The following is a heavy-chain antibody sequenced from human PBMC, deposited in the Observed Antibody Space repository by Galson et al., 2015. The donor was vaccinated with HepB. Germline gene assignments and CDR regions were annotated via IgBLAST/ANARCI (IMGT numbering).Heavy chain of an antibody. CDR1: GGTFSSYA. V-gene: IGHV1-69*13. Sequence: SVKVSCKASGGTFSSYAISWVRQAPGQGLEWMGGIIPIFGTVNYAQKFQGRVTITADESTSTAYMELSSLRSEDTAVYYCARGRWEEQQLNYYYYGMDVWGQGTTVTVSS. J-gene: IGHJ6*02. D-gene: IGHD6-13*01. CDR2: IIPIFGTV. CDR3: ARGRWEEQQLNYYYYGMDV.